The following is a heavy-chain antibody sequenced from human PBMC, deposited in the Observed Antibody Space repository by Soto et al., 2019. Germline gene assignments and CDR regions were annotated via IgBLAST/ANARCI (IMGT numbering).Heavy chain of an antibody. CDR1: GGSFSGYY. J-gene: IGHJ4*02. D-gene: IGHD2-15*01. CDR2: INHSGST. Sequence: SETLSLTCAVYGGSFSGYYWSWIRQPPGKGLEWIGEINHSGSTNYNPSLKSRVTISVDTSKNQFSLKLSSVTAADTAVYYCARNPPHCSGGSCYSGRVLRAYYFDYWGQGTLVTVSS. CDR3: ARNPPHCSGGSCYSGRVLRAYYFDY. V-gene: IGHV4-34*01.